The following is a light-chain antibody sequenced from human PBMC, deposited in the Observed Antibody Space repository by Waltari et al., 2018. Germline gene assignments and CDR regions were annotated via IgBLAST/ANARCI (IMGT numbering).Light chain of an antibody. J-gene: IGKJ1*01. V-gene: IGKV3-20*01. CDR3: QHYVSLPAT. CDR2: GAS. CDR1: QSVSRT. Sequence: EIVLTQSPGTLFLSPGEGATLSCRASQSVSRTLAWYQQKPGPAPRLLIYGASRRATGIPDRFSGSGSGTDFSLTISRLEPDDSAVYFCQHYVSLPATFGQGTKVEIK.